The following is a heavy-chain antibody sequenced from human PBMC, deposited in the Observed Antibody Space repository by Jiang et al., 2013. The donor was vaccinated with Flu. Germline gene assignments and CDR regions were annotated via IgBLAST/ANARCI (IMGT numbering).Heavy chain of an antibody. D-gene: IGHD6-19*01. J-gene: IGHJ3*02. V-gene: IGHV4-39*01. CDR2: VYYIGST. CDR1: GGSISSSSYY. CDR3: ARCIAVGDDAFDI. Sequence: GLVKPSETLSLTCTVSGGSISSSSYYWGWFRQPPGKGLEWVGSVYYIGSTYYNPSLKSRMNISVDTSKNQFSLKLTSVTAADTAVYFCARCIAVGDDAFDIWGQGTVVTVSS.